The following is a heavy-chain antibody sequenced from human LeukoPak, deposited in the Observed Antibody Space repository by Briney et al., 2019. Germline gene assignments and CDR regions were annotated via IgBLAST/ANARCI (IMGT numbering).Heavy chain of an antibody. J-gene: IGHJ5*02. CDR2: IYHGGST. Sequence: SETLSLTCTVSGYSISSGYYWGWIRQPPGKGLEWIGSIYHGGSTYYNPSLKSRVTIPVDTSKNQFSLKLSSVTAADTAVYYCARLGWLYGSGSMNWFDPWGQGTLVTVSS. CDR3: ARLGWLYGSGSMNWFDP. CDR1: GYSISSGYY. D-gene: IGHD3-10*01. V-gene: IGHV4-38-2*02.